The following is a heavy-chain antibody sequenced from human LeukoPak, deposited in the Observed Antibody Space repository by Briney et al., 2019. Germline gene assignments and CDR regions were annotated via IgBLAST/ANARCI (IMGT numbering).Heavy chain of an antibody. Sequence: ASVKVSCKASGYTFTSYDISWVRQATGQGLEWMGWMNPNSGNTGYAQKFQGRVTVTRNTSISTAYMELSSLRSEDTAVYYCASGESCSSTSCYSGNCFDPWGQGTLVTVSS. V-gene: IGHV1-8*01. CDR3: ASGESCSSTSCYSGNCFDP. CDR1: GYTFTSYD. CDR2: MNPNSGNT. D-gene: IGHD2-2*02. J-gene: IGHJ5*02.